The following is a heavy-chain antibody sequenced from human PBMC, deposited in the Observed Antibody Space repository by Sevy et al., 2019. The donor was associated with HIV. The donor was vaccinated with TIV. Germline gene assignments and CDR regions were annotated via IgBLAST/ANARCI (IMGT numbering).Heavy chain of an antibody. V-gene: IGHV3-53*01. J-gene: IGHJ4*02. Sequence: GGSLRLPCAASGFTVSSNYMSWVRQAPGKGLEWVSVIFSGGATYYADSVKGRFTISRDTSKNTLYLQMNGLRAEDTAVYFCARDRSGFGCFDSWGQGTLVTVSS. CDR1: GFTVSSNY. CDR3: ARDRSGFGCFDS. D-gene: IGHD6-25*01. CDR2: IFSGGAT.